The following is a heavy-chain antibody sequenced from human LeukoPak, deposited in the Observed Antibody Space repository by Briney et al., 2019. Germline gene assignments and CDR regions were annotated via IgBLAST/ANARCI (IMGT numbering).Heavy chain of an antibody. CDR1: VYTFTSYA. Sequence: GASVKVSCKSSVYTFTSYATIWVRQAPGQGLEWMGWISSYNENKNYAPKSQGRVTMTTDASTSTAYMELRSLGPDDTAVYYCARLAGWELTYFDYWGQGTLVTVSS. D-gene: IGHD1-26*01. J-gene: IGHJ4*02. CDR2: ISSYNENK. V-gene: IGHV1-18*01. CDR3: ARLAGWELTYFDY.